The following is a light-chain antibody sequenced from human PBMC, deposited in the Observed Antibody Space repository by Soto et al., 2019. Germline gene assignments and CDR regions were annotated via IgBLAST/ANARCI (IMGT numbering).Light chain of an antibody. V-gene: IGKV3-15*01. CDR2: GAS. CDR1: QSVSNS. J-gene: IGKJ1*01. Sequence: EIVMTQSPATLSVSPGERVTLSCRASQSVSNSLAWYQQKTGQAPRLLIYGASTRATGIPARFSGSGSVTEFTLTISSLRSEDFAVYYCQQYSDWWTFGQGTKVENK. CDR3: QQYSDWWT.